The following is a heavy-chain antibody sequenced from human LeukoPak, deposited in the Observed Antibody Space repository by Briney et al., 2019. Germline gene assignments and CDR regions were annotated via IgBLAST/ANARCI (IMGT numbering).Heavy chain of an antibody. CDR3: GKEGGA. D-gene: IGHD3-16*01. Sequence: GGSLKLSCAASGFRFSDYTMTWVRQAPGKGPKWVSAIGGRGGSTYYADSLGGRFTISRDNSQDMVYLQMNSLKVEDTATYYCGKEGGAWGQGTKVTVSS. CDR2: IGGRGGST. V-gene: IGHV3-23*01. J-gene: IGHJ5*02. CDR1: GFRFSDYT.